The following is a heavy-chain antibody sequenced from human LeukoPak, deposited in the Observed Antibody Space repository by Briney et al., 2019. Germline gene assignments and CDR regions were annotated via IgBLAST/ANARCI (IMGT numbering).Heavy chain of an antibody. D-gene: IGHD3-10*01. J-gene: IGHJ3*01. CDR1: GFTFSIHA. V-gene: IGHV3-23*01. CDR3: AKDSYVSGRPLHTFDV. Sequence: GGSLRLSCAASGFTFSIHAMTWVRQAPGKGLEWVSGISGDGASTHYAESVKGQFTISRDNSQNTLFLQMNSLRVEDTAIYYCAKDSYVSGRPLHTFDVWGQGTMVTVSS. CDR2: ISGDGAST.